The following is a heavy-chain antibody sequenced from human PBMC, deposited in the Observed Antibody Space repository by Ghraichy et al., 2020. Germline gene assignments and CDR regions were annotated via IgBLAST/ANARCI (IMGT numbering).Heavy chain of an antibody. CDR1: GFSFRSYG. Sequence: GGSLRLSCAASGFSFRSYGMHWVRQAPGKGLEWVAFIQYDGKNKYYADSVKGRFTISRDNSKNTLYLQMNSLRAEDTAVFYCAKDRGGSNYDMDVWGQGTTVTVSS. D-gene: IGHD3-16*01. V-gene: IGHV3-30*02. CDR3: AKDRGGSNYDMDV. CDR2: IQYDGKNK. J-gene: IGHJ6*02.